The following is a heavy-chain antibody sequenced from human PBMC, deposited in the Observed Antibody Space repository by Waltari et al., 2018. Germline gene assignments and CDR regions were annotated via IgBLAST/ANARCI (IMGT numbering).Heavy chain of an antibody. D-gene: IGHD6-19*01. CDR1: GFTFSNYW. Sequence: EVQLVESGGGLVQPGESLRLSCAASGFTFSNYWLHWVRQAPGKGLVSVSQISTDGSITNYADSVKGRFTISRDNAENTLSLQMHSLRAEDTAVYYCVKYSSSFLGDCWGQGTLVTVSS. CDR2: ISTDGSIT. J-gene: IGHJ4*02. V-gene: IGHV3-74*01. CDR3: VKYSSSFLGDC.